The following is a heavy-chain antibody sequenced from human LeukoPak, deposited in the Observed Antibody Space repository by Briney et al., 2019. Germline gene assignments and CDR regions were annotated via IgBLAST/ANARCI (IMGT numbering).Heavy chain of an antibody. J-gene: IGHJ5*02. CDR3: ARDNSVGDTAWWFDP. CDR2: INPSGDNT. D-gene: IGHD1-26*01. Sequence: ASVKVSCKATGYTFTNNFMHWVRQAPGQGLEWMGIINPSGDNTWYARKFQGRVTMTREMSTSTDYMELSSLRSEDTAVYYCARDNSVGDTAWWFDPWGQGSLVTVSS. V-gene: IGHV1-46*01. CDR1: GYTFTNNF.